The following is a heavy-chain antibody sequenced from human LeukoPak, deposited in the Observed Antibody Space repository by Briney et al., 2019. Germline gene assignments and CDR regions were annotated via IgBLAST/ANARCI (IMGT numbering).Heavy chain of an antibody. J-gene: IGHJ4*02. Sequence: PSETLSLTCTVSGGSISSYYWSWIRQPPGKGLEWIGYIYYSGSTNYNPSLKSRVTISVDTSKNQFSLKLSSVTAADTAVHYCASLVLGDSSGYYYFDYWGQGTLVTVSS. CDR2: IYYSGST. CDR1: GGSISSYY. D-gene: IGHD3-22*01. CDR3: ASLVLGDSSGYYYFDY. V-gene: IGHV4-59*08.